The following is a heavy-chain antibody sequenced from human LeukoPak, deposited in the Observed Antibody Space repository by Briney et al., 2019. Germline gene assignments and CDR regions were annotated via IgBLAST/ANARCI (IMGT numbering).Heavy chain of an antibody. J-gene: IGHJ3*02. CDR1: GGSISSGGYS. V-gene: IGHV4-30-2*01. CDR2: IYRSGST. Sequence: SQTLSLTCAVSGGSISSGGYSWSWIRQPPGKGLEWIGYIYRSGSTYYNPSLKSRVTISVDRSKNQFSLKLSSVTAADTAVYYCARAMDYYDSAFRFDIWGQGTMVTVSS. CDR3: ARAMDYYDSAFRFDI. D-gene: IGHD3-22*01.